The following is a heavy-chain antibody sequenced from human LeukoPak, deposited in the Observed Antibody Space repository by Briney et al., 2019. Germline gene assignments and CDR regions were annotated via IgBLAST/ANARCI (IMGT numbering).Heavy chain of an antibody. CDR3: TRVVYSSGYSQGFDI. CDR1: GFTVSGNF. J-gene: IGHJ3*02. D-gene: IGHD6-19*01. CDR2: IYSGGST. V-gene: IGHV3-66*01. Sequence: GGSLRLSCAASGFTVSGNFMSWVRQAPGEGLEWVSVIYSGGSTYYADSVKGRFTISRDNSKNTLYLQMNSLRAEDMAVYYCTRVVYSSGYSQGFDIWGQGTMVTVSS.